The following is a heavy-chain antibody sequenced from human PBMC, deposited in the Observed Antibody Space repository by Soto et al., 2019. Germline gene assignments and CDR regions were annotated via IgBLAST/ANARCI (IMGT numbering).Heavy chain of an antibody. D-gene: IGHD3-16*02. CDR3: ARDRDVWGTYRHYGLDV. Sequence: QVQLVQSGAEVKKPGASVKVSCKASGYTFSSYGITWVRQAPGQGLEWMAWISTYNGNTNYAQNLQGRVTMSTDTATGTAYMDLWSLRSDDTAVYYCARDRDVWGTYRHYGLDVWGQGTTVTVSS. V-gene: IGHV1-18*01. CDR2: ISTYNGNT. J-gene: IGHJ6*02. CDR1: GYTFSSYG.